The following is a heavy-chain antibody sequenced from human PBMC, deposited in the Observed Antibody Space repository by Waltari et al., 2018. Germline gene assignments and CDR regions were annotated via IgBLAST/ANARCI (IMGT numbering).Heavy chain of an antibody. CDR1: GFPFSDYD. Sequence: EVQLVESGGGLVQAGGSLGLSGAASGFPFSDYDMDWVRRAPEKGLEWVGRSRNKPRNYITEYAASVKGRFNIFRDDSENSLYLQMSSLKIEDTATYYCARDLDGDSNLDYWGRGTLVAVSS. V-gene: IGHV3-72*01. D-gene: IGHD2-21*02. CDR3: ARDLDGDSNLDY. CDR2: SRNKPRNYIT. J-gene: IGHJ4*02.